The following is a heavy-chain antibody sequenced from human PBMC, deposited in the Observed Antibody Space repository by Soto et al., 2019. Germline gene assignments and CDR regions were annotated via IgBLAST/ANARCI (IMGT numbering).Heavy chain of an antibody. CDR1: GFTLSSYW. V-gene: IGHV3-7*01. Sequence: PGGSLRLSCAASGFTLSSYWMNWVRQAPGKGLEWVANIKKDGSEKYYADPVKGRFIIYRDNAKNSLYLQVNYLRAEDTAVYYCARDADASGWYHYGMDVWGQGTMVTVSS. D-gene: IGHD6-19*01. CDR2: IKKDGSEK. CDR3: ARDADASGWYHYGMDV. J-gene: IGHJ6*02.